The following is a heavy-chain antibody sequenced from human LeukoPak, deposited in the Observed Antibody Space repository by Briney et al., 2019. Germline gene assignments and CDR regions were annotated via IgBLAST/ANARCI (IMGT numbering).Heavy chain of an antibody. Sequence: PGGSLRLSCAASGFTFTSYAMHWVRQAPGKGLEWVAVISYDGSNKYYADSVKGRFTISRENSKKALYLQMNSLRPEDTAVYYCARARGLDLYLFEYWGQGTLVIVSS. CDR1: GFTFTSYA. CDR3: ARARGLDLYLFEY. D-gene: IGHD2-8*01. J-gene: IGHJ4*02. CDR2: ISYDGSNK. V-gene: IGHV3-30-3*01.